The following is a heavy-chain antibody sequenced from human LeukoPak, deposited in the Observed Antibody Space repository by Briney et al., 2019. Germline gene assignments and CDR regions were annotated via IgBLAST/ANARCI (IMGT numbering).Heavy chain of an antibody. J-gene: IGHJ5*02. D-gene: IGHD6-13*01. CDR3: ARNPMRYSSSWYWFDP. CDR1: GYSISSGYY. Sequence: SETLSLTCTISGYSISSGYYWGWIRQPPGKGLEWIGTIYHGGSTYHNPSLKSRVTISADTSKNQFSLKLSSVTAADTAVYYCARNPMRYSSSWYWFDPWGQGTLVTVSS. V-gene: IGHV4-38-2*02. CDR2: IYHGGST.